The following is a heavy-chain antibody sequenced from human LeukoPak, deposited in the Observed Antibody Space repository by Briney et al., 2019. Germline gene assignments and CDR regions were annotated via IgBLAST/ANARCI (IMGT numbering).Heavy chain of an antibody. CDR2: IKQDVSEK. CDR3: ARVHLVAATDY. D-gene: IGHD2-15*01. V-gene: IGHV3-7*01. Sequence: GESLRLSCAASGFTFTTYWMSWVRQAPGKGLEWVANIKQDVSEKYYVDSVKGRFTISRDNAKNSLYLQMNSLRAEDTAVYYCARVHLVAATDYWGQGTLVTVSS. J-gene: IGHJ4*02. CDR1: GFTFTTYW.